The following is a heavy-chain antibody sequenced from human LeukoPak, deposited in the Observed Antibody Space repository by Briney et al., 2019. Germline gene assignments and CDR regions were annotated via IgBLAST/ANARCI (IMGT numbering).Heavy chain of an antibody. J-gene: IGHJ4*02. CDR3: ARDRAPVASFDY. D-gene: IGHD5-12*01. Sequence: PGGSLRLSCAASGFTFSSYSMNWVRQAPGKGPEWVSSISSSSSYIYYADSVKGRFTISRDNAKNSLYLQMNSLRAEDTAVYYCARDRAPVASFDYWGQGTLVTVSS. CDR2: ISSSSSYI. CDR1: GFTFSSYS. V-gene: IGHV3-21*01.